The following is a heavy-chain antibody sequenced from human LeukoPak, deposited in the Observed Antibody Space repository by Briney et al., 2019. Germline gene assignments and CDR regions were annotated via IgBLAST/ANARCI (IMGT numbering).Heavy chain of an antibody. D-gene: IGHD2-2*01. Sequence: SETLSLTCTLSGGSVTTSSFYWAWIRQPPGKGLECIGTIYYSGITYYHSSLKSRVTISVDTSKSQFSLNLNSVTAADTAVYFCAKSGPAAGRPDAFDIWGQGTMVTVSS. CDR3: AKSGPAAGRPDAFDI. CDR2: IYYSGIT. J-gene: IGHJ3*02. V-gene: IGHV4-39*07. CDR1: GGSVTTSSFY.